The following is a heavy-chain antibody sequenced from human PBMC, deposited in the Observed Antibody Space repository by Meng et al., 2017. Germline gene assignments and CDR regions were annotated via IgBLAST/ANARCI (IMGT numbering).Heavy chain of an antibody. CDR2: INPKSGDT. D-gene: IGHD6-13*01. CDR1: RYTFPDYW. J-gene: IGHJ4*02. CDR3: ARDEDISAAGKLFGDY. V-gene: IGHV1-2*06. Sequence: QVLLLESCAEMKKPGASVKGSCNASRYTFPDYWLHWVRQAPRQGLEWMGRINPKSGDTHYAQRFQGRVTMTGDTSISTAYMELSGLRSDDTAMYYCARDEDISAAGKLFGDYWGQGTLVTVSS.